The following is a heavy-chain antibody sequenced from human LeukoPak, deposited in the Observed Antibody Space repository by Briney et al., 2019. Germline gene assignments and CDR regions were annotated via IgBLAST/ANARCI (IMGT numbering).Heavy chain of an antibody. Sequence: GGSLRLSCAASGFIFSGSAMHWVRQASGKGLEWVGRIRSKANSYATAYAASVKGRFTISRDDSKNTAYLQMNSLKTEDTAVYYCTRQASIAAREGDYWGQGTLVTVSS. D-gene: IGHD6-6*01. CDR1: GFIFSGSA. V-gene: IGHV3-73*01. J-gene: IGHJ4*02. CDR2: IRSKANSYAT. CDR3: TRQASIAAREGDY.